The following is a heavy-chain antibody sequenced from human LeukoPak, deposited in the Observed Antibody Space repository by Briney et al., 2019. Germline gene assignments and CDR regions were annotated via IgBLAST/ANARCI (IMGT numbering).Heavy chain of an antibody. D-gene: IGHD6-13*01. V-gene: IGHV3-7*01. Sequence: PGGSLRLSCAVSGFTFSDFWMNWVRQAPGKGLEWVASIRQDGSEKTYVDSVKGRFTISRVNTKNSLFLQMNSLRAEDTAVYCCTRDGTAPGLYFDLWGQGTLVTVSS. J-gene: IGHJ4*01. CDR3: TRDGTAPGLYFDL. CDR2: IRQDGSEK. CDR1: GFTFSDFW.